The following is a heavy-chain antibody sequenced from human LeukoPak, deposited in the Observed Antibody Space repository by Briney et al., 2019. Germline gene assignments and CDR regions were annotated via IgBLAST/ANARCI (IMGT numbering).Heavy chain of an antibody. D-gene: IGHD6-13*01. Sequence: PGGSLRLSCTASGFTFGDYVMSWVRQAPGKGLEWVGFIRSKPYGVTTEYAASVKGRFIISRDDSKTIAYLQMNSLKSEDTAVYYCTTGSATGTGSGYWGQGTLVTVSS. CDR1: GFTFGDYV. CDR3: TTGSATGTGSGY. CDR2: IRSKPYGVTT. V-gene: IGHV3-49*04. J-gene: IGHJ4*02.